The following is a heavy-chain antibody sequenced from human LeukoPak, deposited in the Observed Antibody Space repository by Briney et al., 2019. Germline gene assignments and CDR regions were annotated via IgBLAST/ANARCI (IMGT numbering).Heavy chain of an antibody. J-gene: IGHJ4*02. Sequence: SETLPLTCTVSGGSISSSSYYWGWIRQPPGKGLEWIGSIYYSGSTYYNPSLKSRVTISVDTSKNQFSLKLSSVTAADTAVYYCARGLIIPAAGQYFDYWGQGTLVTVSS. V-gene: IGHV4-39*07. CDR2: IYYSGST. D-gene: IGHD6-13*01. CDR1: GGSISSSSYY. CDR3: ARGLIIPAAGQYFDY.